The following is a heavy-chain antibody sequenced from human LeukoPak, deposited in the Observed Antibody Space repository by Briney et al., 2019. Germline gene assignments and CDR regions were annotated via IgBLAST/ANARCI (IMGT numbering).Heavy chain of an antibody. CDR2: INPYSGGT. CDR1: GYTFTTYG. CDR3: ARSGGTSGPELDY. J-gene: IGHJ4*02. V-gene: IGHV1-2*02. D-gene: IGHD3-3*01. Sequence: GASVKVSCKASGYTFTTYGIDWVRQAPGQGLEWMGLINPYSGGTNYAQRFQDRVSMTRDTSISTAYMELSRVTSDDTAVYYCARSGGTSGPELDYWGQGTLVTVSS.